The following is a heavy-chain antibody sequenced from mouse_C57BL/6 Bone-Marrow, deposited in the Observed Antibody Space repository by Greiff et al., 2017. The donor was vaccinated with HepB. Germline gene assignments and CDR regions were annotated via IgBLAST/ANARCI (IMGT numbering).Heavy chain of an antibody. J-gene: IGHJ2*01. CDR3: ARSGYEGPFDY. Sequence: QVQLQQPGAELVMPGASVKLSCKASGYTFTSYWMHWVKQRPGQGLEWIGEIDPSDSYTNYNQKFKGKSTLTVDKSSSTAYMQLSSLTSEGSAVYYCARSGYEGPFDYWGQGTTLTVSS. D-gene: IGHD2-3*01. CDR1: GYTFTSYW. V-gene: IGHV1-69*01. CDR2: IDPSDSYT.